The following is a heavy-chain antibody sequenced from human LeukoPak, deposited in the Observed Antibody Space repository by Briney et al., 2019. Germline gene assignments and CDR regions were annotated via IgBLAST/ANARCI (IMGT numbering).Heavy chain of an antibody. J-gene: IGHJ4*02. CDR3: ARIMLSWREFDC. Sequence: VASVTVSCTASGGTFSSYAISWVRQAPGQGLEWMGGIIPIFGTANYAQKFQGRVTITADESTSTAYMELSSLRSEDTAVYYCARIMLSWREFDCWGQGTLVTVSS. D-gene: IGHD1-26*01. V-gene: IGHV1-69*13. CDR2: IIPIFGTA. CDR1: GGTFSSYA.